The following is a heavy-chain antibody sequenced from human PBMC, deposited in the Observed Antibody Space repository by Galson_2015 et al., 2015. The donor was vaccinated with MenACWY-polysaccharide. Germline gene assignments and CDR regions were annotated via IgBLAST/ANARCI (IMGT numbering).Heavy chain of an antibody. CDR1: GITASGNTFRGSG. Sequence: SLRLSCAASGITASGNTFRGSGMHWVRQAPGKGLEWLAVIQYDGSNKVYADSVKGRFSISRDNSKNTLYLEMKSLRADDTAVYYCAREGSRIVFHAFDFWGQGTMVTVSS. CDR2: IQYDGSNK. V-gene: IGHV3-33*01. D-gene: IGHD2-21*01. J-gene: IGHJ3*01. CDR3: AREGSRIVFHAFDF.